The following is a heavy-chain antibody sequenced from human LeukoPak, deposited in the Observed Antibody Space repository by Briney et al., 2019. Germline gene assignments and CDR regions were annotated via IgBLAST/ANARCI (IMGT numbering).Heavy chain of an antibody. Sequence: GGSLRLSCAASGFTFSSYSMNWVRQAPGKGLEWVSSISSSSSYIYYADSVKGRFTISRDNAKNSPYLQMNSLRAEDTAVYYCARQKGYCSSTSCYSNWFDPWGQGTLVTVSS. J-gene: IGHJ5*02. D-gene: IGHD2-2*01. CDR1: GFTFSSYS. CDR2: ISSSSSYI. CDR3: ARQKGYCSSTSCYSNWFDP. V-gene: IGHV3-21*01.